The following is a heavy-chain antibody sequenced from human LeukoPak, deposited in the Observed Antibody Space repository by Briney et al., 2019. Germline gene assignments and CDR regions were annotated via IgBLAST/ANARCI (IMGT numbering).Heavy chain of an antibody. CDR1: GYTFTSYG. V-gene: IGHV1-18*01. Sequence: ASVKVSCKASGYTFTSYGISWVRQAPGQGLEWMGWISAYNGNTNYAQKLQGRVTMTTDTSTSTAYMELRSLRSDDTAVYYCALIVVVPAAMNYHYYYGMDVWGQGTTVTVSS. CDR2: ISAYNGNT. D-gene: IGHD2-2*01. J-gene: IGHJ6*02. CDR3: ALIVVVPAAMNYHYYYGMDV.